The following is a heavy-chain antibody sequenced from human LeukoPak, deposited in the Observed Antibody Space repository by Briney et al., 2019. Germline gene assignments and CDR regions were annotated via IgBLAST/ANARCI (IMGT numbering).Heavy chain of an antibody. Sequence: GGSLRLSCAASGFTFSSYSMNWVRQAPGKGLEWVSSISSSSSYIYYADSVKGRFTISGDNAKNSLYLQMNSLRAEDTAVYYCARDGEYSSGSFDYWGQGTLVTVSS. CDR1: GFTFSSYS. V-gene: IGHV3-21*01. D-gene: IGHD6-19*01. J-gene: IGHJ4*02. CDR2: ISSSSSYI. CDR3: ARDGEYSSGSFDY.